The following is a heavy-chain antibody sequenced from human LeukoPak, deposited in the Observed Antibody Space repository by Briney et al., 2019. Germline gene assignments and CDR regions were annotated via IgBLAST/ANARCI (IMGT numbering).Heavy chain of an antibody. Sequence: GGSLRLSCAASGFTFSSYAMTWVRQAPGKGLEWVSALSDSGASKYYADSVKGRFTISRDNSKNTLYLQMNSLRAEDTAVYYCARDLMYYDFWSGYKPEDYYGMDVWGQGTTVTVSS. CDR2: LSDSGASK. D-gene: IGHD3-3*01. J-gene: IGHJ6*02. V-gene: IGHV3-23*01. CDR1: GFTFSSYA. CDR3: ARDLMYYDFWSGYKPEDYYGMDV.